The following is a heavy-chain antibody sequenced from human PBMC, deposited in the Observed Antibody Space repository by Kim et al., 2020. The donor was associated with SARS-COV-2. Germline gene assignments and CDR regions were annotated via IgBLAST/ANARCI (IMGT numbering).Heavy chain of an antibody. D-gene: IGHD3-16*01. CDR3: ARDPRGGIESAGGYYFDY. Sequence: KNRVTISVDTAKNQFSLKLSSVTAADTAVYYCARDPRGGIESAGGYYFDYWGRGTLVTVSS. V-gene: IGHV4-4*08. J-gene: IGHJ4*02.